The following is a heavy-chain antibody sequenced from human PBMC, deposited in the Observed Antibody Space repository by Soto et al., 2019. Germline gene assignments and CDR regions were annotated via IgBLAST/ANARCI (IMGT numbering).Heavy chain of an antibody. CDR3: TPQPPITIFGVVPNFFYYYGMDV. CDR1: GFTFGDYA. J-gene: IGHJ6*02. D-gene: IGHD3-3*01. V-gene: IGHV3-49*04. CDR2: IRSKAYGGTT. Sequence: GGSLRLSCTASGFTFGDYAMSWVRQAPGKGLEWVGFIRSKAYGGTTEYAASVKGRFTISRDDSKSIAYLQMNSLKTGDTAVYYCTPQPPITIFGVVPNFFYYYGMDVWGQGTTVTVSS.